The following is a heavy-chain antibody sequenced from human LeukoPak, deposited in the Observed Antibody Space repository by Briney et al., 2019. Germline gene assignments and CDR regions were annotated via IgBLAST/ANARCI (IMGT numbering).Heavy chain of an antibody. CDR3: ATAFTMVRGAHDY. CDR2: FDPEDGET. CDR1: GYTPTELS. D-gene: IGHD3-10*01. V-gene: IGHV1-24*01. Sequence: ASVKVSCKVSGYTPTELSMHWVRQAPGKGLEWMGGFDPEDGETIYAQKFQGRVTMTEDTSTDTAYMELSSLRSEDTAVYYCATAFTMVRGAHDYWGQGTLVTVSS. J-gene: IGHJ4*02.